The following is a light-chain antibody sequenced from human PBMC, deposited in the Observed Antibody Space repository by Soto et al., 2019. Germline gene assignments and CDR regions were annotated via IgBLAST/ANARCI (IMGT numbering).Light chain of an antibody. Sequence: DIVMTQSPLSLPVTPGEPASISCRSSQSLLHSNGYNYLDWYLQKPGQSPQLLIYLGSNRASGVPDRFSGSGSGTDFTLKISRVEAEDVGVYYCMQAILHMYTFGQGTKLEIK. J-gene: IGKJ2*01. V-gene: IGKV2-28*01. CDR2: LGS. CDR3: MQAILHMYT. CDR1: QSLLHSNGYNY.